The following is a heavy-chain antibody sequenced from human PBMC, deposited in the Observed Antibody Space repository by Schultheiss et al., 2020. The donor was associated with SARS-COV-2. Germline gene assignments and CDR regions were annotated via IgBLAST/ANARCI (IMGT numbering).Heavy chain of an antibody. D-gene: IGHD3-22*01. V-gene: IGHV3-15*01. Sequence: GGSLRLSCAASGFTFSSYTMNWVRQAPGKGLEWVGRIKSKTDGGTTDYAAPVKGRFTISRDDSKNTLYLQMNSLKTEDTAVYYCTGDRSGGAGYVWGKGTTVTVSS. CDR2: IKSKTDGGTT. J-gene: IGHJ6*04. CDR3: TGDRSGGAGYV. CDR1: GFTFSSYT.